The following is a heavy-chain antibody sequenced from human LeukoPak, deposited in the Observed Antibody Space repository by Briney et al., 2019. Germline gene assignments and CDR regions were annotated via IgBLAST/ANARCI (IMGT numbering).Heavy chain of an antibody. J-gene: IGHJ4*02. D-gene: IGHD1-1*01. CDR3: AKDRWNDGYFDY. V-gene: IGHV3-30*18. CDR2: ISYDGSNK. CDR1: GFTFSSYG. Sequence: PGGSLRLSCAASGFTFSSYGMHWVRQAPGKGLEWVAVISYDGSNKYYADSVKGRFTISRDNSKNTLYLQMNSLRAEDTAVYYCAKDRWNDGYFDYWGQGTLVTVSS.